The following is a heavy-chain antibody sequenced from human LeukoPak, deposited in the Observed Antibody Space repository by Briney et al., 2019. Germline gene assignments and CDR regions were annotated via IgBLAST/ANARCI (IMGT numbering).Heavy chain of an antibody. CDR2: IYYSGST. V-gene: IGHV4-59*01. D-gene: IGHD2-2*01. Sequence: SETLSLTCTVSGGSISSYYWSWIRQPPGKGLEWIGYIYYSGSTNYNPSLKSRVTISVDTSKNQFSLKLGSVTAADTAVYYCARDRRSSPYYYYGMDVWGKGTTVTVSS. J-gene: IGHJ6*04. CDR3: ARDRRSSPYYYYGMDV. CDR1: GGSISSYY.